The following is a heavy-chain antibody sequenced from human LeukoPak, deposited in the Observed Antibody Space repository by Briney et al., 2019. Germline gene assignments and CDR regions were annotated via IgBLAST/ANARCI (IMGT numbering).Heavy chain of an antibody. J-gene: IGHJ4*02. CDR1: GFIFRSYA. CDR3: AKGHGGSCGSDCYSRVLDQ. CDR2: ISGSGDST. D-gene: IGHD2-21*01. Sequence: GGSLRLSCAASGFIFRSYAMSWVRQAPGKGLEWVSAISGSGDSTYDGDSVKGRFTVSRDNSKNTLYLQMNNLRAGDTAVYYCAKGHGGSCGSDCYSRVLDQWGQGTLVTVSS. V-gene: IGHV3-23*01.